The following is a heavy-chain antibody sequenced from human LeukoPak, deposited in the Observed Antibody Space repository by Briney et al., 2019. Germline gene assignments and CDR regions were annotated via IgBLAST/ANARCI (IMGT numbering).Heavy chain of an antibody. CDR2: RKEDVTEK. D-gene: IGHD6-19*01. J-gene: IGHJ4*02. CDR1: GFNTRNPW. Sequence: GGSLRLSCAHSGFNTRNPWMSWVRPTPGKGLEWVATRKEDVTEKDYVDSVKGRFTISRDNAMNSVYLQMSILRAEDTAVYYGAYSPDQQWQVRLYFDYWGQGALVSVSS. V-gene: IGHV3-7*01. CDR3: AYSPDQQWQVRLYFDY.